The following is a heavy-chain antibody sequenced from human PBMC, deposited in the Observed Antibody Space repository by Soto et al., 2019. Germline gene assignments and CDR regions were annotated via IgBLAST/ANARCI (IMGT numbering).Heavy chain of an antibody. V-gene: IGHV1-24*01. D-gene: IGHD3-16*02. J-gene: IGHJ4*02. Sequence: ASVKVSCKVSGYTLTELSMHWVRQAPGKGLEWMGGFDPEDGETIYAQKFQGRVTMTEDTSTDTAYMEPSSLRSEDTAVYYCATRPIYYVWGSYRYNYFDYWGQGTLVTVSS. CDR2: FDPEDGET. CDR3: ATRPIYYVWGSYRYNYFDY. CDR1: GYTLTELS.